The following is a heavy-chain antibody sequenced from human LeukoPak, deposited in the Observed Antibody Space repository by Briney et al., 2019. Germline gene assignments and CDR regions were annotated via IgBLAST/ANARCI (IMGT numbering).Heavy chain of an antibody. V-gene: IGHV3-11*04. CDR2: ISSSGSIL. CDR1: GFTFSHYY. D-gene: IGHD6-6*01. J-gene: IGHJ4*02. Sequence: GGSLRLSCAASGFTFSHYYMSWIRQAPGKGLEWVSYISSSGSILYYADSVKGRFTISRDNAKNSLYLQMNSLRAEDTAVYYCARDSSISYDYWGQGTLVTVSS. CDR3: ARDSSISYDY.